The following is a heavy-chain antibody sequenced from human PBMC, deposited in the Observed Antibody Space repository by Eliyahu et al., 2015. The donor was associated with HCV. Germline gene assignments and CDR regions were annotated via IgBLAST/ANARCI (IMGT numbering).Heavy chain of an antibody. J-gene: IGHJ3*02. D-gene: IGHD5-24*01. V-gene: IGHV5-51*01. CDR3: ARDRLYRDASGGFDI. CDR2: IYPGDTDT. Sequence: EVQLVQSGAEVKKPGXSXXISCKXSGYSFTNYWIGWVRQMPGKGLEWMGLIYPGDTDTRYSPSFRDQVTILADKSISTAYLQWSSLEASDTAMYYCARDRLYRDASGGFDIWGQGTMVTVSS. CDR1: GYSFTNYW.